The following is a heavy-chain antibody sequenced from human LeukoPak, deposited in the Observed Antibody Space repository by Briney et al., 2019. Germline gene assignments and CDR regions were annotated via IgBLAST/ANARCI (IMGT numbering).Heavy chain of an antibody. V-gene: IGHV1-8*01. CDR3: ARGVRGAAYYYYYGMDV. J-gene: IGHJ6*02. CDR2: MNPNSGNT. Sequence: ASVKVSCKASGYTFTSYDINWVRQATGQGLEWMGWMNPNSGNTGYAQKFQGRVTMTRNTSVSTAYMELSSLRSEDTAVYYCARGVRGAAYYYYYGMDVWGQGTTVTVSS. CDR1: GYTFTSYD. D-gene: IGHD3-10*01.